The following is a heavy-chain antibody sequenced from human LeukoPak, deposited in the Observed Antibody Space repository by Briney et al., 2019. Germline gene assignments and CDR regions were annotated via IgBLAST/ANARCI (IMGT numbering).Heavy chain of an antibody. J-gene: IGHJ3*02. CDR3: ARDPPILWAFDI. D-gene: IGHD2-21*01. CDR1: GFTFTDYY. V-gene: IGHV3-11*04. CDR2: ISSSGSML. Sequence: GRSLRLSCTVSGFTFTDYYMSWVRQAPGKGLEWVSYISSSGSMLHYADSVEGRFTISRDNAKNSLYPQMNSLRAEDTAVYYCARDPPILWAFDIWGQGTMVTVSS.